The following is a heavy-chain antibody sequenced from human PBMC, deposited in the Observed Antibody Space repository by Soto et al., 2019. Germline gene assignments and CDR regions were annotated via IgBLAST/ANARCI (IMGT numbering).Heavy chain of an antibody. V-gene: IGHV3-23*01. CDR3: AKDITEYSSSSLGFY. J-gene: IGHJ4*02. CDR2: ISGSGGST. Sequence: PWGSLRLSCAASGFTFISYAISFVRHSPLKGLEWVSAISGSGGSTYYADSVKGRFTISRDNSKNTLYLQMNSLRAEDTAVYYCAKDITEYSSSSLGFYWGQGTLVTVSS. D-gene: IGHD6-6*01. CDR1: GFTFISYA.